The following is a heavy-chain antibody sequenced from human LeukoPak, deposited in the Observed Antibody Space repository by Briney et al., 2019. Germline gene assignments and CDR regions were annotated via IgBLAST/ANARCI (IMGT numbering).Heavy chain of an antibody. D-gene: IGHD3-22*01. CDR1: GYTFTSYD. J-gene: IGHJ4*02. V-gene: IGHV1-8*01. CDR3: ARVSETPAYYYTSGYYYLGY. Sequence: ASVRVSCKASGYTFTSYDINWVRQAAGQGHEWMGWMNPNSGNTGYAQRFQGRVTMTRDTSISTAYMELSSLRSEDTAVYYCARVSETPAYYYTSGYYYLGYWGQGTLVTVSS. CDR2: MNPNSGNT.